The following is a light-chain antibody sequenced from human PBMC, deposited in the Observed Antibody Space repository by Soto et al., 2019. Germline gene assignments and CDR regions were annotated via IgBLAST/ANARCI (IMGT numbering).Light chain of an antibody. V-gene: IGLV2-11*01. Sequence: QSALTQPRSVSGSPGQSVTIPCTGTSSDVGRYNLVSWYQQHPGEVPKLIMYDVSQRPCGVPDRFSGSKSGDTASLTISGLQGDDEADFYCCSYAGSFIWLFGGGTKVTVL. J-gene: IGLJ3*02. CDR3: CSYAGSFIWL. CDR1: SSDVGRYNL. CDR2: DVS.